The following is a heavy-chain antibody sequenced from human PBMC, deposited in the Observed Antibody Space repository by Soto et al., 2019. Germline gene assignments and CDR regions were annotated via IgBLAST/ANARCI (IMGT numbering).Heavy chain of an antibody. CDR2: IGNKPESYAT. J-gene: IGHJ5*02. D-gene: IGHD1-26*01. Sequence: EVQLVESGGGLVQPGGSLKLSCAASGFTFSGSALHWVRQASGTGLEWVGRIGNKPESYATTYGESVKGRFSISRDDSENTAYLQMNSLKREDTAVYYCAKYSGTSTTPAALGQGTLVTVSS. V-gene: IGHV3-73*02. CDR1: GFTFSGSA. CDR3: AKYSGTSTTPAA.